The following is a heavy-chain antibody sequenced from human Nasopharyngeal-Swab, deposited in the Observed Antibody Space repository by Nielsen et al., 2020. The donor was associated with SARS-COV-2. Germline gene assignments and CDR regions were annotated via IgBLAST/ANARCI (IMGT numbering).Heavy chain of an antibody. CDR3: TTTQWLDRLFDY. CDR1: GLTFNYAW. CDR2: IKSKLDGGTT. V-gene: IGHV3-15*01. J-gene: IGHJ4*02. Sequence: GESLKISCAASGLTFNYAWMSWVRQAPGKGLERVGRIKSKLDGGTTDTAAPVKGRFTISRDDSKNTLYLQMNSLKTEDTAVYYCTTTQWLDRLFDYWGQGTLVTVSS. D-gene: IGHD6-19*01.